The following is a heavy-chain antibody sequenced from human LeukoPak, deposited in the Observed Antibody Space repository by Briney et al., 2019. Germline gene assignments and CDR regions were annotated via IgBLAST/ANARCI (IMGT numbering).Heavy chain of an antibody. D-gene: IGHD2-15*01. CDR1: GYTFTSYV. CDR2: INPNSGGT. CDR3: ARGFYCSGGSCYPIDY. J-gene: IGHJ4*02. Sequence: GASVKVSCKASGYTFTSYVISWVRQAPGQGLEWMGWINPNSGGTNYAQKFQGRVTMTRDTSISTAYMELSRLRSDDTAVYYCARGFYCSGGSCYPIDYWGQGALVTVSS. V-gene: IGHV1-2*02.